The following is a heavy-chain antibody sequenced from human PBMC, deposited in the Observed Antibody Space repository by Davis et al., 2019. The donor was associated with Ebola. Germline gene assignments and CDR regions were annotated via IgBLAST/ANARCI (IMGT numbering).Heavy chain of an antibody. J-gene: IGHJ2*01. Sequence: GGSLRLSCAISGFTFSTYAMTWVRQAPGKGLEWVALISAHGDKTDSADSVKGRFTISRDNSKNSLYLQMNGLRTEDTAFYYCAREIKPYWYFDLWGRGTLVTVSS. CDR3: AREIKPYWYFDL. CDR2: ISAHGDKT. V-gene: IGHV3-43*02. CDR1: GFTFSTYA.